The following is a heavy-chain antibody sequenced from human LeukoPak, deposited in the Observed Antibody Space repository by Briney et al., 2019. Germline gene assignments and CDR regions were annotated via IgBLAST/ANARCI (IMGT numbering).Heavy chain of an antibody. Sequence: PGGSLRLSCAASGFTFSSYVMSWVRQAPGKGLEWVSAISGSGGSRYYADSVKGRFTISRDNSKNTLYLQMNSLRAEDTAVYYCAKDRHIGDDYGDFPNWFDPWGQGTLVTVSS. CDR3: AKDRHIGDDYGDFPNWFDP. CDR1: GFTFSSYV. J-gene: IGHJ5*02. D-gene: IGHD4-17*01. V-gene: IGHV3-23*01. CDR2: ISGSGGSR.